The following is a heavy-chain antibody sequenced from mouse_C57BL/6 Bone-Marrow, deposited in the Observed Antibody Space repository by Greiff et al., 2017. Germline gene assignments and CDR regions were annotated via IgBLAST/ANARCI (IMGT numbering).Heavy chain of an antibody. CDR1: GFTFSSYA. Sequence: EVKLVESGGGLVKPGGSLKLSCAASGFTFSSYAMSWVRQTPEKRLEWVATISDGGSYTYYPDNVKGRFTISRDNAKNNLYLQMSHLKSEDTAMYYCARERVYFAYWGQGTTLTVSS. J-gene: IGHJ2*01. CDR3: ARERVYFAY. V-gene: IGHV5-4*01. CDR2: ISDGGSYT.